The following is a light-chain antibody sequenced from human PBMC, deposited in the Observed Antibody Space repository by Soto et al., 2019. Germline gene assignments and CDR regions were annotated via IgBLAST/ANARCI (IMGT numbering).Light chain of an antibody. Sequence: EIVMTQSPGTLSLSPGERATLSCRASQSVSSNLAWYQQKPGQAPWLLLYGASTRATGIPARFSGSGSGTEFTLTISSLQSEDFAVYYCQQYNNWVTFGPGTKVDIK. CDR2: GAS. CDR1: QSVSSN. CDR3: QQYNNWVT. J-gene: IGKJ3*01. V-gene: IGKV3D-15*01.